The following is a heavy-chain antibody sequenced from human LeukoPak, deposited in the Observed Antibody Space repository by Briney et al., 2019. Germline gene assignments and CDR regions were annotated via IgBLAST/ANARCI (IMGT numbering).Heavy chain of an antibody. CDR2: ISYDGSNK. Sequence: GRSLRLSCAASGFTFSSYAMHWVRQAPGKGLEWVAVISYDGSNKYYADSVKGRFTTSRDNSKNTLYLQMNSLRAEDTAVYYCARGLSGSYLFYDAFDIWGQGTMVTVSS. J-gene: IGHJ3*02. CDR1: GFTFSSYA. V-gene: IGHV3-30*04. CDR3: ARGLSGSYLFYDAFDI. D-gene: IGHD1-26*01.